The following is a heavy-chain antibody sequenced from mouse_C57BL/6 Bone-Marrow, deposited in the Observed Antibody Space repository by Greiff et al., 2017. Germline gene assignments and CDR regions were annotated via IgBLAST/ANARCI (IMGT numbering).Heavy chain of an antibody. J-gene: IGHJ4*01. CDR3: AREDYYGSSYDYAMDY. Sequence: QVQLQQPGAELVKPGASVKLSCKASGYTFTSYWMHWVKQRPGQGLEWIGMIHPNRGSTNYNEKFKSKATLTVDKSSSTAYMQLSSLTSEDSAVYYCAREDYYGSSYDYAMDYWGQGTSVTVSS. V-gene: IGHV1-64*01. CDR1: GYTFTSYW. D-gene: IGHD1-1*01. CDR2: IHPNRGST.